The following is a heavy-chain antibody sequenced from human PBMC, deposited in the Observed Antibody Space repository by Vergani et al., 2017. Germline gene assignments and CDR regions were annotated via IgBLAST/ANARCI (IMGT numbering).Heavy chain of an antibody. CDR2: IYYSGST. CDR1: GGSISSYY. J-gene: IGHJ2*01. CDR3: AKVVHITIVGGVIWYFDL. V-gene: IGHV4-59*01. Sequence: QVQLQESGPGLVKPSETLSLTCTVSGGSISSYYWSWIRQPPGKGLEWIGYIYYSGSTNYNPSLKSRVTISVDTSKNQFTLKLSSVTAADTAVYYCAKVVHITIVGGVIWYFDLWGRGTLVTVSS. D-gene: IGHD3-10*01.